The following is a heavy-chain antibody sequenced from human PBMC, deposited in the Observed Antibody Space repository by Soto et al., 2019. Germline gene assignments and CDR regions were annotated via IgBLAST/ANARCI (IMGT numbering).Heavy chain of an antibody. V-gene: IGHV4-4*08. D-gene: IGHD4-17*01. CDR1: GDSVSQYH. J-gene: IGHJ5*02. Sequence: QVQLQESGPGLVKPSETLSLTCTVSGDSVSQYHWNWIRQSPGKGLEWIGFVSTTSGTVYNPSLGGAVSVSLDMSRNQFSLTLASVTAADTAVYYCARRRAMAAVTLGGDNWLDPWGPGTLVVVSS. CDR2: VSTTSGT. CDR3: ARRRAMAAVTLGGDNWLDP.